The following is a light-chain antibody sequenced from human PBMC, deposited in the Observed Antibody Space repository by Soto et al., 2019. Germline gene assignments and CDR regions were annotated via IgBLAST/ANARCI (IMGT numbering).Light chain of an antibody. Sequence: QSVLTQPASVSGSPGQSITISCTGTSSDVGGYIYVSWYQQHPGKAPKLMICDVTSCPSGVSYRFSGSKSGNTASLTISGLQAEDEADYYCSSYTTSSSYVFGTGTKVTVL. J-gene: IGLJ1*01. CDR3: SSYTTSSSYV. CDR1: SSDVGGYIY. CDR2: DVT. V-gene: IGLV2-14*01.